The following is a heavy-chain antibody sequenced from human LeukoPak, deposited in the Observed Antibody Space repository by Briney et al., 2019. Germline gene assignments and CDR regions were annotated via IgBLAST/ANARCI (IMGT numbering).Heavy chain of an antibody. CDR3: ITPLPYSAQ. Sequence: GGSLRLSCAASGFTFSSYSMNWVRQAPGKGLEWVGRIKPKTDGETTEYAAPVKDRFSISRDDSKSMMCLQMNSLKTEDTAVYYCITPLPYSAQGGQGTLVTVSS. V-gene: IGHV3-15*07. CDR1: GFTFSSYS. J-gene: IGHJ4*02. D-gene: IGHD2-21*01. CDR2: IKPKTDGETT.